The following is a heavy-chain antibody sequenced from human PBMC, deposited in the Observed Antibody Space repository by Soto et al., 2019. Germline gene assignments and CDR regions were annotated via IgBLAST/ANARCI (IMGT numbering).Heavy chain of an antibody. J-gene: IGHJ5*02. CDR3: AKFYGWGGQLTRGVFET. CDR1: GFTFSSYA. CDR2: ISGSGGST. Sequence: GGSLRLSCAASGFTFSSYAMSWVRQAPGKGLEWVSAISGSGGSTYYADSVKGRFTISRDNSKNTLYPQMNSLRAEDTAVYYCAKFYGWGGQLTRGVFETWGQGTLVTVSS. V-gene: IGHV3-23*01. D-gene: IGHD3-10*01.